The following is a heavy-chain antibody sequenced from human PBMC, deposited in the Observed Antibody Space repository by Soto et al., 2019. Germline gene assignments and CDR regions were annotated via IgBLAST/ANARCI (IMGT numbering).Heavy chain of an antibody. CDR1: GFSLNGDY. D-gene: IGHD3-10*01. Sequence: GASVKVSCKASGFSLNGDYFPWIRAAPGQGLESLGWINPNTGGTTYAQKFQGRVTLTWDTSINTAYMELSSLRPDDTAMYYCARERSHALSDGMDVWG. J-gene: IGHJ6*02. V-gene: IGHV1-2*02. CDR3: ARERSHALSDGMDV. CDR2: INPNTGGT.